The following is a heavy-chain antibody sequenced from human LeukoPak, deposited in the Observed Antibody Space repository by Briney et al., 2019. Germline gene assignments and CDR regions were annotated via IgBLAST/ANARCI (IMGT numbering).Heavy chain of an antibody. J-gene: IGHJ4*02. CDR2: MNPNSGNT. D-gene: IGHD6-13*01. Sequence: ASVKVSCKASGYTFTSYDINWVRQATGQGLEWMGWMNPNSGNTGYAQKFQGRVTMTRNTSISTAYMELSSLRSEDTAVYYCARALEQQLDIDYWGQGTLVTVSS. CDR1: GYTFTSYD. CDR3: ARALEQQLDIDY. V-gene: IGHV1-8*01.